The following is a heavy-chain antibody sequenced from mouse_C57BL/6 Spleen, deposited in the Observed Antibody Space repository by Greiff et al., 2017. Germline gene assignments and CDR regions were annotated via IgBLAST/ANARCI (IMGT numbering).Heavy chain of an antibody. CDR2: INPSNGGT. Sequence: QVQLKQPGTELVKPGASVKLSCKASGYTFTSYWMPWVKQRPGQGLEWIGNINPSNGGTNYNEKFKSKATLTVDKSSSTAYMQLSSLTSEDSAVYYCASYSNYVWYFDVWGTGTTVTVSS. CDR1: GYTFTSYW. V-gene: IGHV1-53*01. J-gene: IGHJ1*03. CDR3: ASYSNYVWYFDV. D-gene: IGHD2-5*01.